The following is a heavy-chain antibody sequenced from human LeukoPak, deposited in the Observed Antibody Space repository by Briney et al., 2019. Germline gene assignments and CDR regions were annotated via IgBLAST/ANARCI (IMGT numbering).Heavy chain of an antibody. CDR2: IRYDGSNK. CDR1: GFTFSSYG. D-gene: IGHD3-22*01. J-gene: IGHJ4*02. Sequence: GGSLRLSCAASGFTFSSYGMHWVRQAPGKGLEWVAFIRYDGSNKYYADSVKGRFTISRDNSKNTLYLQMNSLRAEDTAVYYCAKDGGYYDSSGYYLDYWGQGTLVTVSS. CDR3: AKDGGYYDSSGYYLDY. V-gene: IGHV3-30*02.